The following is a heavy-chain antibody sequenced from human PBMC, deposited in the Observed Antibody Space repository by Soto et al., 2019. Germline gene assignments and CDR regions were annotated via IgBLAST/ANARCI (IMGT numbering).Heavy chain of an antibody. CDR1: GGSMRSEGYY. CDR2: IYYSGLT. J-gene: IGHJ3*02. V-gene: IGHV4-31*03. D-gene: IGHD6-19*01. CDR3: ARDLGGIAVTSDAFDI. Sequence: PAETLSLTCSVSGGSMRSEGYYWSWIRQHPGKGLEWIGYIYYSGLTDYNPSLKSRLAISVDTSKNQFSLKLSSVTAADTAVYYCARDLGGIAVTSDAFDIWGQGTMVTVSS.